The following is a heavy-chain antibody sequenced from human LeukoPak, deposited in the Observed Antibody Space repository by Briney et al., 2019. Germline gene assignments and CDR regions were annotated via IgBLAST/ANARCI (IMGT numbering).Heavy chain of an antibody. Sequence: GESLRISCKGSGYSFTSYWISWVRQMPGKGLEWMGRIDPSGSYTNYSPSFQGHVTISADKSISTAYLQWSSLKASDTAMYYCASQPSGSGYYFPKEDYWGQGTLVTVSS. D-gene: IGHD3-22*01. J-gene: IGHJ4*02. CDR3: ASQPSGSGYYFPKEDY. V-gene: IGHV5-10-1*01. CDR1: GYSFTSYW. CDR2: IDPSGSYT.